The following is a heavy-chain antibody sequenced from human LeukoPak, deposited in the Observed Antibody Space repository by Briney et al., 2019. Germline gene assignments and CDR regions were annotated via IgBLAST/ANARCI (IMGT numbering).Heavy chain of an antibody. J-gene: IGHJ4*02. CDR3: EKGDTTMDTTLDY. CDR1: GFTFDDYT. V-gene: IGHV3-43*01. Sequence: GGSLRLSCAASGFTFDDYTMHWVRQAPGKGLEWVSLIRWDGVSTYYADSVKGRFTISRDNSKNSLYLQMNSLRTEDTALYYCEKGDTTMDTTLDYWGQGTLVTVYS. CDR2: IRWDGVST. D-gene: IGHD5-18*01.